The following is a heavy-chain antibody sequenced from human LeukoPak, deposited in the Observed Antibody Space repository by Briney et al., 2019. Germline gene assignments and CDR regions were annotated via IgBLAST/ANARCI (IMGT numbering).Heavy chain of an antibody. V-gene: IGHV4-59*01. J-gene: IGHJ2*01. D-gene: IGHD5/OR15-5a*01. CDR3: ARGIVSYWYFDL. Sequence: SETLSLTCTVSGGSISSYYWSWIRQPPGKGLEWIGYIYYSGSTNYNPSLKSRVTISVDTSKNQFSLKLSSVTAADTAVYYCARGIVSYWYFDLWGRGTLVTVSS. CDR1: GGSISSYY. CDR2: IYYSGST.